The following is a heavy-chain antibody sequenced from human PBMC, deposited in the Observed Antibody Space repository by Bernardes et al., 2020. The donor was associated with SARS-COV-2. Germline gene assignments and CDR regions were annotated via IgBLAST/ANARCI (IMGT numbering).Heavy chain of an antibody. CDR1: GFTFRSYA. CDR3: ARDYWGSYGFWAPRHSDAFDS. Sequence: VESLCLSCAASGFTFRSYAMHWVRQAPGKGLEWVAVISYDGSNKYYADSVKGRFTISRDNSKNTLYLQMNSLRAEDTAVYYCARDYWGSYGFWAPRHSDAFDSCGQGTMVTVSS. J-gene: IGHJ3*02. CDR2: ISYDGSNK. V-gene: IGHV3-30*04. D-gene: IGHD5-18*01.